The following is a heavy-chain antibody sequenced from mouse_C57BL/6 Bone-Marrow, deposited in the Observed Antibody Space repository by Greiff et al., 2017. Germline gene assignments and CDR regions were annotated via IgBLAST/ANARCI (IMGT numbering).Heavy chain of an antibody. CDR1: GYTFTSYW. V-gene: IGHV1-64*01. CDR3: ARRATVGFDY. Sequence: VQLQQPGAELVKPGASVKFSCTASGYTFTSYWMHWVQQTPGQGLEWIGMIHPNSGSTNYNEKFKSKATLTVDKSSSTAYMQLRSLTTEDSGVNYCARRATVGFDYWGQGTTLTVSS. CDR2: IHPNSGST. J-gene: IGHJ2*01. D-gene: IGHD1-1*01.